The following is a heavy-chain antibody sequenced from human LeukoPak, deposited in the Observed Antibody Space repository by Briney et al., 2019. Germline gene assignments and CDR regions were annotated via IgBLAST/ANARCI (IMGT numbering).Heavy chain of an antibody. V-gene: IGHV4-38-2*02. J-gene: IGHJ4*02. CDR2: IYHSGST. CDR1: GYSISSGYY. CDR3: ARDDFWSGYYDY. Sequence: PSETLSLTCTVSGYSISSGYYRGWIRQPPGKGLEWIGSIYHSGSTYYNPSLKSRVTISVDTSKNQFSLKLSSVTAADTAVYYCARDDFWSGYYDYWGQGTLVTVSS. D-gene: IGHD3-3*01.